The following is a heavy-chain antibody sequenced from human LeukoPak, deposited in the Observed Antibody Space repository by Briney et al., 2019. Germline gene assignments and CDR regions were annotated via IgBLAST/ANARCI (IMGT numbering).Heavy chain of an antibody. V-gene: IGHV3-21*01. CDR1: GFTFSNYD. Sequence: PGGSLRLSCAASGFTFSNYDMHWVRQAPGKGLEWVSAISSSSSYIYYADSIKGRFTISRDNAENSLYLQMNSLTAVDTAVYFCARGEEKATITALDSWGQGTLVTVSS. CDR2: ISSSSSYI. CDR3: ARGEEKATITALDS. D-gene: IGHD5-24*01. J-gene: IGHJ4*02.